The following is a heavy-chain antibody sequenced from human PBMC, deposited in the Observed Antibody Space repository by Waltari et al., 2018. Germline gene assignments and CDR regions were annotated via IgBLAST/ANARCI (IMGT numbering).Heavy chain of an antibody. Sequence: EVQLVESGGDLVQHGGSLRLNCATSGFTFFNYELNWVRQAPGRGLEWIAYIDKSGSRTFYSDSVRGRFTISRDDAKNSVYLQMNNLRVDDSALYYCARGIVGATGWGQGTLVTVSS. CDR1: GFTFFNYE. D-gene: IGHD1-26*01. J-gene: IGHJ4*02. V-gene: IGHV3-48*03. CDR2: IDKSGSRT. CDR3: ARGIVGATG.